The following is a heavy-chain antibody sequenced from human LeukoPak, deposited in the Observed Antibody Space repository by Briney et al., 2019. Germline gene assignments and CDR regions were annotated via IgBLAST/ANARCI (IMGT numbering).Heavy chain of an antibody. V-gene: IGHV4-34*01. CDR1: GGSFSGYY. J-gene: IGHJ6*02. CDR3: ARGEGAVGYYGMDV. Sequence: SETLSLSCAVYGGSFSGYYWSWIRQPPGKGLEWIGEINHSGSTNYNPSLKSRVTISVDTSKNQFSLKLSSVTAADTAVYYCARGEGAVGYYGMDVWGQGITVTVSS. D-gene: IGHD4-23*01. CDR2: INHSGST.